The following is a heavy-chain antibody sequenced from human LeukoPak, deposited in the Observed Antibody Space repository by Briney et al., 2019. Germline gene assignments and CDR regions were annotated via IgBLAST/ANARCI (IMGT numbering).Heavy chain of an antibody. CDR2: IYHSGST. Sequence: SETLSLTCAVSGYSISSGYYWGWIRQPPGKGLEWIGSIYHSGSTYYNPSLKSRVTISVDTSKNQFSLKLSSVTAADTAVYYCAREKTTVTTGFDYWGQGTLVTVSS. V-gene: IGHV4-38-2*02. D-gene: IGHD4-17*01. CDR1: GYSISSGYY. J-gene: IGHJ4*02. CDR3: AREKTTVTTGFDY.